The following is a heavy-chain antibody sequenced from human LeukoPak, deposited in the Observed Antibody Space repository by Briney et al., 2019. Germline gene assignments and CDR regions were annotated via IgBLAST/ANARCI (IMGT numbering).Heavy chain of an antibody. V-gene: IGHV3-11*06. D-gene: IGHD3-9*01. CDR3: ARDSARVIRYFDWVLDYYYYGMDV. CDR2: ISSSSSYT. Sequence: PGGSLRLSCAASGFTFSDYYMSWIRQAPGKGLEWVAYISSSSSYTNYADSVKGRFTISRDNAKNSLYLQMNSLRAEDTAVYYCARDSARVIRYFDWVLDYYYYGMDVWGQGTTVTVSS. J-gene: IGHJ6*02. CDR1: GFTFSDYY.